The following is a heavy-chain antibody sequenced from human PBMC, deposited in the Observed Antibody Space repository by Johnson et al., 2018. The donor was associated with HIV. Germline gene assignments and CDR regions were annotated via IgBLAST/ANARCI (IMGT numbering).Heavy chain of an antibody. D-gene: IGHD5-18*01. CDR2: ISYDGSNK. Sequence: QVQLVESGGGVVQPGRSLRLSCAASGFTFSSYAMHWVRQAPGKGLEWVAVISYDGSNKYYADSVKGRFTISRDNSKNTLYLQMNSLRAEETAVYYCARDGAELWDNWGAFDIWGQGTMVTVSS. V-gene: IGHV3-30-3*01. CDR3: ARDGAELWDNWGAFDI. J-gene: IGHJ3*02. CDR1: GFTFSSYA.